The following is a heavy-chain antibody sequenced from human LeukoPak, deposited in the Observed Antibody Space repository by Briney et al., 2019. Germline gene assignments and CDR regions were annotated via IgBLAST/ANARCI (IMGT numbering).Heavy chain of an antibody. CDR2: IYYGGST. D-gene: IGHD3-10*01. CDR1: GGSISSYY. CDR3: AREMVRGAPTG. J-gene: IGHJ4*02. V-gene: IGHV4-59*01. Sequence: SETLSLTCTVSGGSISSYYWSWIRQPPGKGLEWIGYIYYGGSTNYNPSLKSRVTISVDTSKNQFSLKLSSVTAADTAVYYCAREMVRGAPTGWGQGTLVTVSS.